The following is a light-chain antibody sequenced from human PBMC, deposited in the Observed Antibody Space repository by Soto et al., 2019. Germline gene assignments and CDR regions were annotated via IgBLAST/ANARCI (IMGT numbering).Light chain of an antibody. CDR3: QQYDNLPLI. CDR1: QSISSW. CDR2: DAS. Sequence: DIQMTQSPSTLSASVGGRVTITCRASQSISSWLAWYQQKPGKAPKLLIYDASSLETGVPSRFSGSGSGTDFTFTISSLQPEDFATYYCQQYDNLPLIFGQGTRLEIK. V-gene: IGKV1-5*01. J-gene: IGKJ5*01.